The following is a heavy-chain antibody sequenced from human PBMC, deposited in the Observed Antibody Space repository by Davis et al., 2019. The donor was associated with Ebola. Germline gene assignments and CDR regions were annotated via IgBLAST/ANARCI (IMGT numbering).Heavy chain of an antibody. CDR2: IYHSGST. CDR1: GGSIGSSSYY. V-gene: IGHV4-39*07. J-gene: IGHJ4*02. CDR3: ARAAGEWELLYFDY. D-gene: IGHD1-26*01. Sequence: MPSETLSLTCTVSGGSIGSSSYYWGWIRQPPGKGLEWIGEIYHSGSTNYNPSLKSRVTISVDKSKNQFSLKLSSVTAADTAVYYCARAAGEWELLYFDYWGQGTLVTVSS.